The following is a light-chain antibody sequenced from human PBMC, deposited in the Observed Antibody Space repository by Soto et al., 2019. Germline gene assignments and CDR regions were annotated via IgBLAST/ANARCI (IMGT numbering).Light chain of an antibody. V-gene: IGLV1-40*01. J-gene: IGLJ2*01. CDR1: SSNIGAGYD. Sequence: QSVQTQPPSVSGAPGQRVTISCTGSSSNIGAGYDVHWYQQLPGTAPKLLIYDNTNRPSGVPDRFSGSKSGTSASLAITGLQAEDEADYYCQSYDSSLSGSVFGGGTQLTVL. CDR2: DNT. CDR3: QSYDSSLSGSV.